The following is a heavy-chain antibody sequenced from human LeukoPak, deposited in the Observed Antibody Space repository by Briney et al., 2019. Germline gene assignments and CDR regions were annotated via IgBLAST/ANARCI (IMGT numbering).Heavy chain of an antibody. Sequence: GGSLRLSCAASGFTFSSYAMSWVRQAPGKGLEWVSAITGSGISTYYADSVKGRFTISRDNSKNTLYLQMTSLRAEDTAVYYCAKAEALGFDYWGQGTLVTVSS. V-gene: IGHV3-23*01. CDR1: GFTFSSYA. CDR3: AKAEALGFDY. J-gene: IGHJ4*02. CDR2: ITGSGIST.